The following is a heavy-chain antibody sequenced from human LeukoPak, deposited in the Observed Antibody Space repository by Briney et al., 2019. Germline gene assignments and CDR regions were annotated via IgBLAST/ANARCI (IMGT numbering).Heavy chain of an antibody. Sequence: GGSLRLSSAASRFTFSSYVMSWVRQTPGKGLEWVAAISGDNPGTYHANSVKGRFTISRDNSKNTLHLQMSGLRAEDTARYYCAKAPVGHCSGAFCYHFDSWGQGTLVTVSS. CDR3: AKAPVGHCSGAFCYHFDS. V-gene: IGHV3-23*01. CDR2: ISGDNPGT. D-gene: IGHD2-15*01. CDR1: RFTFSSYV. J-gene: IGHJ4*02.